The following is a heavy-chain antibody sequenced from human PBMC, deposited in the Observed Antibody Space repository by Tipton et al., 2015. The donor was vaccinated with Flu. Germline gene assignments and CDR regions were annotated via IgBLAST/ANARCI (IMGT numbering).Heavy chain of an antibody. J-gene: IGHJ4*02. V-gene: IGHV3-11*04. Sequence: GSLRLSCAASGFTFSDFYMSWIRQAPGKGLEWVSYIGGRDTVINYSDSVRGRFTISRDNAKNPLYLQMNSLRAEDTAVYYCVRAMDGWGQGTLVTVSS. CDR1: GFTFSDFY. D-gene: IGHD3/OR15-3a*01. CDR2: IGGRDTVI. CDR3: VRAMDG.